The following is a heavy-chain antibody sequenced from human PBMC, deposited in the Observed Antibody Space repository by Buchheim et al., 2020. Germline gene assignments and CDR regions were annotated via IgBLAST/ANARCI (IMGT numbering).Heavy chain of an antibody. D-gene: IGHD3-10*01. CDR2: ISSSSIYI. V-gene: IGHV3-21*01. CDR3: ARGPPMVRGFMDV. CDR1: GFTFSSYS. Sequence: EVQLVESGGGLVKPGGSLRLSCAASGFTFSSYSMNWVRQAPGKGLEWVSSISSSSIYIYYADSVKGRFTISRDNAKNSLYLQMNSLRAEDTAVYYCARGPPMVRGFMDVWGQGTT. J-gene: IGHJ6*02.